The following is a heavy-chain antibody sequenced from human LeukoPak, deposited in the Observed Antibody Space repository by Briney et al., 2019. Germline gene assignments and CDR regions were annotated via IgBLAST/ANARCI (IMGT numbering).Heavy chain of an antibody. Sequence: PSETLSLTCAVYGGSFSAYYWSWIRQPPGKGLEWIGEINHSGSTNYNPSLKSRVTISVDTSKSQFSLKLSAVSAADTAVYHCAREVGGQARPVDYWGQGLLVTVSS. J-gene: IGHJ4*02. V-gene: IGHV4-34*01. CDR2: INHSGST. D-gene: IGHD1-26*01. CDR3: AREVGGQARPVDY. CDR1: GGSFSAYY.